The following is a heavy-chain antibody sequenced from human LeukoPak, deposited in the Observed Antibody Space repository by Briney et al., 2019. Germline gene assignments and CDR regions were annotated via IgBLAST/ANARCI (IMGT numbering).Heavy chain of an antibody. Sequence: GGSLRLSCAASGFTFSSYGMHWVRQAPGKGLECVAVIWYDGSNKYYADSVKGRFTISRDNSKNTLYLQMNSLRAEDTAVYYCARLYGTYPGWFDPWGQGTLVTVSS. CDR3: ARLYGTYPGWFDP. CDR1: GFTFSSYG. CDR2: IWYDGSNK. J-gene: IGHJ5*02. D-gene: IGHD4-17*01. V-gene: IGHV3-33*01.